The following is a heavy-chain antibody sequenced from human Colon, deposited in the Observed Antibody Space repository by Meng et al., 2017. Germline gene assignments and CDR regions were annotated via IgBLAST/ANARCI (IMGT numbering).Heavy chain of an antibody. Sequence: QVHLHESGPGLVRPSDDLSLVCTVSGGSIKSGGYHWIWGRQHPGKGLEYIGFMSDSGTTDYNPSLRSRVSISEIGSSKNQFSLTLRSVTAADTATYFCARDTLYGTDYWGQGVLVTVSS. V-gene: IGHV4-31*03. CDR2: MSDSGTT. CDR1: GGSIKSGGYH. CDR3: ARDTLYGTDY. D-gene: IGHD4-17*01. J-gene: IGHJ4*02.